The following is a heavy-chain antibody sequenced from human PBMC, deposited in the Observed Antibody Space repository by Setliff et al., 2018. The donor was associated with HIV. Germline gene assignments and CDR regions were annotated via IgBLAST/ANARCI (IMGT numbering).Heavy chain of an antibody. CDR2: INHSGGT. CDR1: GGTFSLHY. CDR3: ATHVLQFLEWLSHFDY. V-gene: IGHV4-34*08. J-gene: IGHJ4*02. Sequence: SETLSLTCAVSGGTFSLHYCTWIRQSPLRGLEWIGEINHSGGTRYNPSLESRVTMSLDSSRKQFSLRLISVTAADTAVYYCATHVLQFLEWLSHFDYWGQGTLVTVSS. D-gene: IGHD3-3*01.